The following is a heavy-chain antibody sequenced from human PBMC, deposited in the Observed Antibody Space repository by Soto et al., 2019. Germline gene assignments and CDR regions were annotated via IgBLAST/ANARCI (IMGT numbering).Heavy chain of an antibody. V-gene: IGHV4-31*03. D-gene: IGHD1-7*01. CDR2: IYYSGST. J-gene: IGHJ4*02. Sequence: KASETLSLTCTVSGGSISSGGYYWSWIRQHPGKGLEWIGYIYYSGSTYYNPSLKSRVTISVDTSQNQFSLKLSSVTAADTAVYYCARGTGGGTTPGYGFDYWGQGTLVTVSS. CDR3: ARGTGGGTTPGYGFDY. CDR1: GGSISSGGYY.